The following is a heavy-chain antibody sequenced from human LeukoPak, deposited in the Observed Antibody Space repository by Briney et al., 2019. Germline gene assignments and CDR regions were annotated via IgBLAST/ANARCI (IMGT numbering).Heavy chain of an antibody. D-gene: IGHD3-22*01. CDR3: ARGPHSSGYYGHYFDY. J-gene: IGHJ4*02. CDR1: GFNLNNYE. CDR2: ISGSGSTI. V-gene: IGHV3-48*03. Sequence: GGSLRLSCAASGFNLNNYEINWVRQTPGKGLEWISYISGSGSTIYSAESVQGRFTISRDNAQNSLYLQMNSLRAEDTAIYYCARGPHSSGYYGHYFDYWGLGTLVTVSS.